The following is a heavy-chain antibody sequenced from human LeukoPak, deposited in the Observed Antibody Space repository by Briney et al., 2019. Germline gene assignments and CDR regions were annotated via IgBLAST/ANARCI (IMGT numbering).Heavy chain of an antibody. Sequence: GSLRLSCAVSGFSVSSFRMSWVRQAPGKGLEWISAISVDGETTYYADSVKGRFIICRDNSKNTLYRQLSSLRAEDTGVYYCAQGYSSGWYPYWGQGSLVSVSS. V-gene: IGHV3-23*01. J-gene: IGHJ4*02. CDR1: GFSVSSFR. CDR3: AQGYSSGWYPY. D-gene: IGHD6-19*01. CDR2: ISVDGETT.